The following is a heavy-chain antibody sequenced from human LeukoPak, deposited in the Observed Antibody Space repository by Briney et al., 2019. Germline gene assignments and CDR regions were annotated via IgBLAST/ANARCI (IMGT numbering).Heavy chain of an antibody. V-gene: IGHV1-8*01. CDR1: GYTFTSYD. J-gene: IGHJ6*03. CDR2: MNPNSGNT. CDR3: ARGGCSSTSCYRYYYYYYYMDV. D-gene: IGHD2-2*01. Sequence: ASVKVSCKASGYTFTSYDINWVRQATGQGLECMGWMNPNSGNTGYAQKFQGRVTMTRNTSISTAYMELSSLRSEDTAVYYCARGGCSSTSCYRYYYYYYYMDVWGKGTTVTVSS.